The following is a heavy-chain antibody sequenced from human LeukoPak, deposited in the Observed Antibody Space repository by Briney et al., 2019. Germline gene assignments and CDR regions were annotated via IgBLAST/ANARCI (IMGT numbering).Heavy chain of an antibody. CDR3: ARLRRDAAY. Sequence: GESLQISCQGSVSSFTSYWIGWVRQLPGKGLEWMGIIYPGDSDTRYSPSFQGQVTISADKSISTAYLQWSSLKASDTAMYYCARLRRDAAYWGQGTLVTVSS. V-gene: IGHV5-51*01. CDR1: VSSFTSYW. CDR2: IYPGDSDT. D-gene: IGHD5-24*01. J-gene: IGHJ4*02.